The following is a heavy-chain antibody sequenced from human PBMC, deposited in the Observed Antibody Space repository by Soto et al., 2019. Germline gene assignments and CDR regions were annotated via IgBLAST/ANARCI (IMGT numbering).Heavy chain of an antibody. CDR1: GGSISSYY. V-gene: IGHV4-59*12. D-gene: IGHD4-17*01. J-gene: IGHJ4*02. Sequence: SETLSLICTVSGGSISSYYWSWIRQPPGKGLEWIGYIYYSGSTNYNPSLKSRVTISVDRSKNQFSLKLSSVTAADTAVYYCARGVTTVTTFDYWGQGTLVTVSS. CDR3: ARGVTTVTTFDY. CDR2: IYYSGST.